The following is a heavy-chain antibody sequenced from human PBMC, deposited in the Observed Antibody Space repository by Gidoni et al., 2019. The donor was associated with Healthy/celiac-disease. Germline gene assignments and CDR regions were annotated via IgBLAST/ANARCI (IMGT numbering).Heavy chain of an antibody. D-gene: IGHD2-21*02. CDR1: GFTFSRYS. CDR3: ARSPGWAYCGGDCYSDY. J-gene: IGHJ4*02. Sequence: EVQLVESVGGLVQPGGSLRLSFAASGFTFSRYSMNWVRQAPGKGLEWVSYISSSSSTIYYADSVKGRFTISRDNAKNSLYLQMNSLRDEDTAVYYCARSPGWAYCGGDCYSDYWGQGTLVTVSS. V-gene: IGHV3-48*02. CDR2: ISSSSSTI.